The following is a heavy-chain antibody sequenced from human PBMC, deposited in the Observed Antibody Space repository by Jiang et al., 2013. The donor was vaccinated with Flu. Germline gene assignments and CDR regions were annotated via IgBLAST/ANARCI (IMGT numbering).Heavy chain of an antibody. D-gene: IGHD3-22*01. CDR2: ISAYNGNT. V-gene: IGHV1-18*01. J-gene: IGHJ4*02. CDR3: ARDYYDSSGREWTPASDY. Sequence: GAEVKKPGASVKVSCKASGYTFTSYGISWVRQAPGQGLEWMGWISAYNGNTNYAQKLQGRVTMTTDTSTSTAYMELRSLRSDDTAVYYCARDYYDSSGREWTPASDYWGQGTLVTVSS. CDR1: GYTFTSYG.